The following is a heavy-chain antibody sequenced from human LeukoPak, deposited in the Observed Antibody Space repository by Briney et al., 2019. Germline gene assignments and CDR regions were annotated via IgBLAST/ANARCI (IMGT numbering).Heavy chain of an antibody. CDR1: GYTLTELS. D-gene: IGHD2-2*02. Sequence: ASVKVSCKVSGYTLTELSMHWVRQAPGKGLELMGGFDPEDGETIYAQKFQGRVTMTEDASTDTAYMELSSLRSEDTAVYYCATFVVVPAAIGLGWFDPWGQGTLVTVSS. J-gene: IGHJ5*02. V-gene: IGHV1-24*01. CDR2: FDPEDGET. CDR3: ATFVVVPAAIGLGWFDP.